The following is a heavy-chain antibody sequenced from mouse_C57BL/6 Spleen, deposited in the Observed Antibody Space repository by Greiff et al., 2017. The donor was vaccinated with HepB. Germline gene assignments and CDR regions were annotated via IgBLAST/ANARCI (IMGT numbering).Heavy chain of an antibody. CDR3: AIAFAY. J-gene: IGHJ3*01. V-gene: IGHV1-82*01. CDR2: IYPGDGDT. Sequence: QVQLQQSGPELVKPGASVKISCKASGYAFSSSWMNWVKQRPGKGLEWIGRIYPGDGDTNYNGKFKGKATLTADKSSSTAYMHRSSLTSEDSAVYFGAIAFAYWGQGTLVTVSA. CDR1: GYAFSSSW.